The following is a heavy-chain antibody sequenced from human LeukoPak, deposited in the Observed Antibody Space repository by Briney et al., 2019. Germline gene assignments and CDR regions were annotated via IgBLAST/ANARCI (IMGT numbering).Heavy chain of an antibody. CDR3: ARDGGNSGYHYWYYFDY. CDR2: IYSRGSA. Sequence: LETLSLTCTVSCGSIRRYYWNWIRQPAGKGLEWIGCIYSRGSANYNHSLKSRVTMSVDTSKNQFSLKLSSVTAADAAVYYCARDGGNSGYHYWYYFDYWGQGTLVTVSS. D-gene: IGHD3-22*01. CDR1: CGSIRRYY. V-gene: IGHV4-4*07. J-gene: IGHJ4*02.